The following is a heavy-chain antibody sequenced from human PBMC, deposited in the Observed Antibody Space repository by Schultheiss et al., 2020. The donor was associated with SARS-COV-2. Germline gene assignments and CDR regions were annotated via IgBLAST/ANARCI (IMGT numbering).Heavy chain of an antibody. CDR3: AKDPGARFGEIYFDY. CDR2: IYSGGST. CDR1: GFTVSSNY. Sequence: GGSLRLSCAASGFTVSSNYMSWVRQAPGKGLEWVSVIYSGGSTYYADSVKGRFTISRDNSKNTLYLQMNSLRAEDTAVYYCAKDPGARFGEIYFDYWGQGTLVTGSS. D-gene: IGHD3-10*01. J-gene: IGHJ4*02. V-gene: IGHV3-66*01.